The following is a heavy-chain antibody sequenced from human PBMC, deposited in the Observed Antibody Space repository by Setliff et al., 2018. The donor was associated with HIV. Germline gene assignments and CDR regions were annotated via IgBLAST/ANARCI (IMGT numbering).Heavy chain of an antibody. CDR3: AKGGYYDSTGYYYYYLYYLDE. CDR1: GYTFTSYG. V-gene: IGHV1-18*01. Sequence: ASVKVSCKASGYTFTSYGISWVRQAPGQGLEWMGWISAYNGNTNYAQKFQGRVTITADESTSTAYMELSSLRSEDTAVYYCAKGGYYDSTGYYYYYLYYLDEWGKGTTVTVSS. D-gene: IGHD3-22*01. J-gene: IGHJ6*03. CDR2: ISAYNGNT.